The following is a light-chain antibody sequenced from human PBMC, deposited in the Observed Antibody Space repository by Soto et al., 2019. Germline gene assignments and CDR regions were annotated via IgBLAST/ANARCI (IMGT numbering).Light chain of an antibody. CDR1: SSDGGGYNY. CDR3: SSYTDSRTYV. CDR2: EVS. V-gene: IGLV2-14*01. Sequence: QSALTQPASVSGSPRQSITISCTGASSDGGGYNYVSCYQQHPGKAPILMIYEVSNRPSGLSSRFSGCKSGNTASLTISGLQSEDEADYYCSSYTDSRTYVFGTGTKVTVL. J-gene: IGLJ1*01.